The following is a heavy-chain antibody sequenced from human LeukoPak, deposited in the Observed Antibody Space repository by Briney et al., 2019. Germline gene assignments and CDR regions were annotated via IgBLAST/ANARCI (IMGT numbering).Heavy chain of an antibody. CDR1: GFTFSTNA. J-gene: IGHJ4*02. CDR2: ISGRTGST. Sequence: GGSLRLSCAASGFTFSTNAMSWVRQAPGKGLEWVSAISGRTGSTYYSDSVKGRFTISRDNSKSTLYLQTDSLRAEDTAVYYCAKCGNSGCHLIDYWGQGTLVTVSS. D-gene: IGHD5-12*01. CDR3: AKCGNSGCHLIDY. V-gene: IGHV3-23*01.